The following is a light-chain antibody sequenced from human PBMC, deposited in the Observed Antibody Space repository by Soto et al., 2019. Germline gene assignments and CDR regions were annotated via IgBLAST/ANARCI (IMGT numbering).Light chain of an antibody. CDR2: AAS. CDR3: QQLNSYPPWALT. J-gene: IGKJ4*01. CDR1: QGISSY. Sequence: DIQLTQSPSFLSASVGDRVTITCRASQGISSYLAWYQQEPGKAPKLLIYAASTLQSGAPSRFSGSGSGTEFTLTISSLQPEDFATYYCQQLNSYPPWALTFCGETNVDIK. V-gene: IGKV1-9*01.